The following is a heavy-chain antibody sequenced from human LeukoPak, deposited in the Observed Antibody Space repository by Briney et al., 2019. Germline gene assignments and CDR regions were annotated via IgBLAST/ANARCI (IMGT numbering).Heavy chain of an antibody. Sequence: GGSLRLSCVASGFSLSGYWMYWVRQAPGKGLMYISRNNGDGSTTNYADVVKGRFTISRDNAKNSLYLQMSNLRAEDTAVYFCARGGGLDVWGQGATVTVSS. CDR1: GFSLSGYW. CDR3: ARGGGLDV. CDR2: NNGDGSTT. J-gene: IGHJ6*02. D-gene: IGHD3-16*01. V-gene: IGHV3-74*01.